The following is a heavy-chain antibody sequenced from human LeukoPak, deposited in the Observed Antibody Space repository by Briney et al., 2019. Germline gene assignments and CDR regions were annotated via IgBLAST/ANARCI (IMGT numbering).Heavy chain of an antibody. Sequence: GGSLRLSCAASGFTFSSYSMNWVRQAPGKGLEWVSYISSSSSTIYYADSVKGRFTISRDNSKNTLYLQMNSLRAEDTAVYYCAKDLTQLWFYYFDYWGQGTLVTVSS. V-gene: IGHV3-48*01. CDR2: ISSSSSTI. CDR3: AKDLTQLWFYYFDY. CDR1: GFTFSSYS. J-gene: IGHJ4*02. D-gene: IGHD5-18*01.